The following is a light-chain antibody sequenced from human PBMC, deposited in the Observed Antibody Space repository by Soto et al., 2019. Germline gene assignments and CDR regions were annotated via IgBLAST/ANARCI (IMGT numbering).Light chain of an antibody. CDR3: XQLNSYPLT. Sequence: DIQLTQSPSFLSASVGDRVSITCRASQGITSFLAWYQQIPGKAPKLLIYTASTLQSGVPPRFSGSGSGTEFTLTISSLQPEDFGTYXXXQLNSYPLTFGGGTRVAIK. CDR1: QGITSF. J-gene: IGKJ4*01. V-gene: IGKV1-9*01. CDR2: TAS.